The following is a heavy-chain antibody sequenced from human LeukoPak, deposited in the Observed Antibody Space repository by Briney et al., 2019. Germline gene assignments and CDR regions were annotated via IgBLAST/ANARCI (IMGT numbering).Heavy chain of an antibody. CDR2: INRDGSST. CDR3: ARGGYSSGYDY. Sequence: GGSLRLSCPASGFTFSSYWMHWVRHAPGKGLLWVSQINRDGSSTSYADSVKGRFTISRDNAKNTLYLQMNSLRVEDTAVYYCARGGYSSGYDYWGQGTLVTVSS. J-gene: IGHJ4*02. CDR1: GFTFSSYW. V-gene: IGHV3-74*01. D-gene: IGHD6-19*01.